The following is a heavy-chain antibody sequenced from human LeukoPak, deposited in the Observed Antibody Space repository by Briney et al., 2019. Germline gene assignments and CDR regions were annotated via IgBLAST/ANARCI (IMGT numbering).Heavy chain of an antibody. J-gene: IGHJ4*02. CDR2: IGTAGDT. CDR3: ARGSSSWYGGHYFDY. CDR1: GFTFSSYD. V-gene: IGHV3-13*01. Sequence: GGSLRLSCAASGFTFSSYDMHWVRQATGKGLEWVSAIGTAGDTYYPGSVKGRFTISRENVKSSLYLQMNSLRAGDTAVYYCARGSSSWYGGHYFDYWGQGTLVTVSS. D-gene: IGHD6-13*01.